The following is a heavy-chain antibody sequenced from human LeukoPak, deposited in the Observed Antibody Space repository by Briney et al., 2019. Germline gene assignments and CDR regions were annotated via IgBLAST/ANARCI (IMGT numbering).Heavy chain of an antibody. V-gene: IGHV3-30*03. Sequence: GRSLRLSCAASGFTFSSYGMHWVRQAPGKGLEWVAVISYDGSNKYYADSVKGRFTISRDNSKNTLYLQMNSLRAEDTAVYYCAIDKTSDYYGMDVWGQGTTVTVSS. J-gene: IGHJ6*02. CDR1: GFTFSSYG. D-gene: IGHD2-2*01. CDR2: ISYDGSNK. CDR3: AIDKTSDYYGMDV.